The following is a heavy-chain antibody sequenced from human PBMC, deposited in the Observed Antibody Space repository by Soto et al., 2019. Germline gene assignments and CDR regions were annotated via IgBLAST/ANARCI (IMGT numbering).Heavy chain of an antibody. J-gene: IGHJ2*01. D-gene: IGHD3-10*01. CDR1: GGSISSYY. CDR2: IYYSGST. Sequence: QVQLQESGPGLVKPSETLSLTCTVSGGSISSYYWSWIRQPPGKGLEWIGYIYYSGSTNYNPSLKSRVTISVDTSRNQFSLKLSSVTAADTAVYYCARVGFLTIVRGVKNWYFDLWGRGTLVTVSS. CDR3: ARVGFLTIVRGVKNWYFDL. V-gene: IGHV4-59*01.